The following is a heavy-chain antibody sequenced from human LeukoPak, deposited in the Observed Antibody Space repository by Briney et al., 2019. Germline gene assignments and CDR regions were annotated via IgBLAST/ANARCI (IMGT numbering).Heavy chain of an antibody. CDR2: IYYSGST. CDR3: ARHGWYYFDY. D-gene: IGHD6-19*01. Sequence: PSEALSLTCSVSGGSISSSDYYWGWIRQPPGKGLEWIGSIYYSGSTYYNPSLKSRVTISVDTSKNQFSLKLSSVTAADTAVYYCARHGWYYFDYWGQGTLVTVSS. V-gene: IGHV4-39*01. J-gene: IGHJ4*02. CDR1: GGSISSSDYY.